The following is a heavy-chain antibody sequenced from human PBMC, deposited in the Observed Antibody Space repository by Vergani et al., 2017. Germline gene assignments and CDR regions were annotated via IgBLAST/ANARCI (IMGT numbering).Heavy chain of an antibody. V-gene: IGHV5-51*01. J-gene: IGHJ6*02. D-gene: IGHD3-9*01. CDR1: GYSFTSYW. CDR3: ARVYDILTGYYSGYYYYGMDV. CDR2: IYPGDSDT. Sequence: EVQLVQSGAEVKKPGESLKISCKGSGYSFTSYWIGWVRQMPGKGLEWMGIIYPGDSDTRYSPSFQGQVTISADKSISTAYLQWSSLKDSDTAMYYCARVYDILTGYYSGYYYYGMDVWGQGTTVTVSS.